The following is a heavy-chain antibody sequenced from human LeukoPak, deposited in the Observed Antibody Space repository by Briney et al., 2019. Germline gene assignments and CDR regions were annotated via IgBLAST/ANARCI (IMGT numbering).Heavy chain of an antibody. CDR2: MNPNSGNR. Sequence: RASVKVSCKATGYAFSSYDINWVRQATGQGLEWMGWMNPNSGNRGYAQKFQGRVTITRNTSISTAYMELSSLRSEDTAVYYCARRLGLRWDLQAFDIWGQGTMVTVSS. J-gene: IGHJ3*02. D-gene: IGHD3-16*01. CDR1: GYAFSSYD. CDR3: ARRLGLRWDLQAFDI. V-gene: IGHV1-8*03.